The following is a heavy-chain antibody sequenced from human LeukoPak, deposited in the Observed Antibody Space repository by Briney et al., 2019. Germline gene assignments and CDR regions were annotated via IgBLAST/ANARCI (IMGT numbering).Heavy chain of an antibody. J-gene: IGHJ6*02. CDR2: MNPNSGNT. D-gene: IGHD4-17*01. CDR3: ARGSTVRYYYYGMDV. V-gene: IGHV1-8*01. CDR1: GYTFTSYD. Sequence: ASVKVSFKASGYTFTSYDINWVRQATGQGLEWMGWMNPNSGNTGYAQKFQGRVTMTRNTSISTAYMELSSLRSEDTAVYYCARGSTVRYYYYGMDVWGQGTTVTVSS.